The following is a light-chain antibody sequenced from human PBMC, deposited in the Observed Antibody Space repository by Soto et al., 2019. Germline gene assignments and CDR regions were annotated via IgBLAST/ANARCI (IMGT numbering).Light chain of an antibody. CDR1: QAIGSY. CDR2: AAS. J-gene: IGKJ1*01. Sequence: DIQMTQSPSSLSASVGDRVTITCRASQAIGSYLVWYQQKAGKPPKVLIYAASTLQSGVPSRFSGSGSGTDFTLTISSLQPEDVATYYCQKYNSAPPWTFGQGTKVEI. CDR3: QKYNSAPPWT. V-gene: IGKV1-27*01.